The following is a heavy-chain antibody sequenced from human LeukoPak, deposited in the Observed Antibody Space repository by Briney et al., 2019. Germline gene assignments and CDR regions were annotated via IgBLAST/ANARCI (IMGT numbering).Heavy chain of an antibody. CDR2: ISDDGKTK. V-gene: IGHV3-30*18. CDR3: AKGGKMGNLMVGRDFDY. CDR1: GFSFRSYA. D-gene: IGHD2-8*01. J-gene: IGHJ4*02. Sequence: GRSLRLSCAASGFSFRSYAMHWVRQAPGKGLEWVAVISDDGKTKGYADPVKGRFTISRDSSKTTLGLQMSSLRIDDTATYYCAKGGKMGNLMVGRDFDYWGQGTLVTVSS.